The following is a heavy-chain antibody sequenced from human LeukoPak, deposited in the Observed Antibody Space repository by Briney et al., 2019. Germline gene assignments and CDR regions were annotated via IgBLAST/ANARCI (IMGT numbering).Heavy chain of an antibody. CDR3: TRGTTSTFDP. Sequence: PGGFLRLSCAASGFTFSSNWMHWVRQAPGKGLVWVSRINSDGSTIGYADSVKGRFTISRDNAKNTLFLQMNSLRAEDTAVYYCTRGTTSTFDPWGQGTLVTVSS. CDR2: INSDGSTI. V-gene: IGHV3-74*01. D-gene: IGHD4-11*01. J-gene: IGHJ5*02. CDR1: GFTFSSNW.